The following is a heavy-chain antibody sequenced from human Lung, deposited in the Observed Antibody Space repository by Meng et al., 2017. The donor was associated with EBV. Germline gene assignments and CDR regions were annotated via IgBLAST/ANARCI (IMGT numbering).Heavy chain of an antibody. Sequence: QLGGSGGALVQPGGSLRLSWAASGFPFSRYWMHWVRQAPGQGLMWVARINEDGGIRNYADSVKGRFTISRDNAKNTLYLQMNNLRAEDTATYFCSRDLAGADDYWGQGTLVTVSS. CDR2: INEDGGIR. CDR1: GFPFSRYW. D-gene: IGHD1-14*01. V-gene: IGHV3-74*01. J-gene: IGHJ4*02. CDR3: SRDLAGADDY.